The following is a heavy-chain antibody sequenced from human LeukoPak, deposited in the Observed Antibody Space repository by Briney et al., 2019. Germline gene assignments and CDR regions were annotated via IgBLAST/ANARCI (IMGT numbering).Heavy chain of an antibody. D-gene: IGHD6-6*01. CDR1: GYTFTGYY. CDR3: ARSPPSIAALNWFDP. Sequence: ASVTVSCKASGYTFTGYYMHWVRQAPGQGLEWMGWINPNSGGTNYAQKFQGRVTMTRDTSISTAYMELSRLRSDDTAVYYCARSPPSIAALNWFDPWGQGTLVNVSS. CDR2: INPNSGGT. J-gene: IGHJ5*02. V-gene: IGHV1-2*02.